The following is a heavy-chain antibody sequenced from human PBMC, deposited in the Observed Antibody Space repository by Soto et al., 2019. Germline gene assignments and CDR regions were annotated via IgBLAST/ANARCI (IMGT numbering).Heavy chain of an antibody. CDR3: AKPSSRYCSDANCHSGNFDL. J-gene: IGHJ3*01. D-gene: IGHD2-15*01. CDR1: VFTFSNYA. CDR2: ISYSGGEK. Sequence: EVQLLESGGGLVQPGGSLRLSCADSVFTFSNYAMTWVRQASGKGLEWVSIISYSGGEKFYADSVEGRFTISRDNSKNTLYLQMSSLRAEDTAVYYCAKPSSRYCSDANCHSGNFDLWGQGTMVTVSS. V-gene: IGHV3-23*01.